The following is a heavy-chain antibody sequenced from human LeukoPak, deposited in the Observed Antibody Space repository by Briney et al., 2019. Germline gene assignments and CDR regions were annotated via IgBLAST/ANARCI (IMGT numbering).Heavy chain of an antibody. D-gene: IGHD3-10*01. J-gene: IGHJ4*02. Sequence: ASVKVSCKASGYTFTGYYMHWVRQAPGQGLEWMGWISAYNGNTNYAQKLQGGVTMTTDTSTSTAYMELRTLRPGDTAVYYCARDLDGSGSYYTGYWGQGTLVTVSS. V-gene: IGHV1-18*04. CDR3: ARDLDGSGSYYTGY. CDR1: GYTFTGYY. CDR2: ISAYNGNT.